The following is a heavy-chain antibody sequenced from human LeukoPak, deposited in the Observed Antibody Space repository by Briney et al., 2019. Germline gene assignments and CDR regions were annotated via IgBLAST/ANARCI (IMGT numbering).Heavy chain of an antibody. Sequence: GGSLRLSCAASGFTFSSYSMNWVRQAPGKGLEWVSSISSSSSYIYYADSVKGRFTISRDNAKNSLYLQMNSLRAEDTAVYYCARSYYDILTGYAPGAFDIWGQGTMVTGSS. CDR3: ARSYYDILTGYAPGAFDI. D-gene: IGHD3-9*01. V-gene: IGHV3-21*01. J-gene: IGHJ3*02. CDR1: GFTFSSYS. CDR2: ISSSSSYI.